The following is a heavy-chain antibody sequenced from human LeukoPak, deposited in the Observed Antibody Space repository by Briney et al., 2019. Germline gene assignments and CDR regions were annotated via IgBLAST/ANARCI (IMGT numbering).Heavy chain of an antibody. Sequence: GASVKVSCKASGGTFSSYAISWVRQAPGQGLEWMGGIIPIFGTANYAQKFQGRVTITTDESTSTAYMELSSLRSEDTAVYYCARGGEGYCTNGVCYTVHYYYYYMDVWGKGITVTVSS. D-gene: IGHD2-8*01. V-gene: IGHV1-69*05. J-gene: IGHJ6*03. CDR1: GGTFSSYA. CDR3: ARGGEGYCTNGVCYTVHYYYYYMDV. CDR2: IIPIFGTA.